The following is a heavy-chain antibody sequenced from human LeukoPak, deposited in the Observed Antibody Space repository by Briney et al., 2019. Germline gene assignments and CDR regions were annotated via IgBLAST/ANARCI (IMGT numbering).Heavy chain of an antibody. J-gene: IGHJ4*02. D-gene: IGHD5-18*01. CDR3: ARLRGGVQLWGD. V-gene: IGHV4-39*01. CDR2: LSHAGTN. Sequence: SETLSLTCTVSGGSITSNSYSWGWIRQPPGKGLQWIVTLSHAGTNYYNPSLKSRVTMPVDRSKSQFSLKLTSVTATDTAVYYCARLRGGVQLWGDWGQGTLVTVSS. CDR1: GGSITSNSYS.